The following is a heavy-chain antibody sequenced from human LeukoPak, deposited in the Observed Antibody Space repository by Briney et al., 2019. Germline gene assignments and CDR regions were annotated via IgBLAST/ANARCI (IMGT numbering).Heavy chain of an antibody. CDR3: ARGPGGDLDH. CDR1: GXSISSAGYY. CDR2: IYYSGST. D-gene: IGHD2-21*01. J-gene: IGHJ4*02. V-gene: IGHV4-31*03. Sequence: SETLSLTCTVSGXSISSAGYYWSWVRQSPGRGLEWIGYIYYSGSTFYNPSLKSRVTISVDTSKNQFSLRLNSVTAADTAVYYCARGPGGDLDHWGQGTLVTVSS.